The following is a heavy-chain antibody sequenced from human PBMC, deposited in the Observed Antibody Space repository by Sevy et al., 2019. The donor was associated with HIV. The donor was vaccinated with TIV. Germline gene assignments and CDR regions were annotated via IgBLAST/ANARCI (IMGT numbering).Heavy chain of an antibody. CDR3: ARGPPDGSYDYFDY. CDR1: EFTFSSYN. V-gene: IGHV3-21*06. J-gene: IGHJ4*02. Sequence: GGSLRLSCAASEFTFSSYNMNWVRQAPGKGLEWVSSISGSSNYIYYAESVKGRFRISRDNVKDTLYLQMNSLRADDTAVYYCARGPPDGSYDYFDYWGQGTLSPSPQ. CDR2: ISGSSNYI. D-gene: IGHD1-26*01.